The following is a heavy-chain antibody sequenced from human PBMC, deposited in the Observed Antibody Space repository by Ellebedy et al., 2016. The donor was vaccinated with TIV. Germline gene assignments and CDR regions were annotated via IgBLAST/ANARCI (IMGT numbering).Heavy chain of an antibody. CDR1: GYTFTNYW. J-gene: IGHJ4*02. CDR2: IYPGDSGT. CDR3: ARHELGSNAAFDY. Sequence: KVSCXGSGYTFTNYWIGWVRQMPGKGLEWMGIIYPGDSGTRYSPSFQGHVAISFDKSITTAYLQWSSLRASDTAMYYCARHELGSNAAFDYWGQGTLVTVSS. D-gene: IGHD1-26*01. V-gene: IGHV5-51*01.